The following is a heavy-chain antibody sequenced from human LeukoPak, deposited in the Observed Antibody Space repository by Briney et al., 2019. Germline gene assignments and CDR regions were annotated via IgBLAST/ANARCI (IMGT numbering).Heavy chain of an antibody. D-gene: IGHD3-22*01. V-gene: IGHV4-4*07. CDR1: DDSITMYY. J-gene: IGHJ4*02. CDR3: ARDGFYDSSGYYYNWVFDY. CDR2: IYTTGST. Sequence: PSETLSLTCTVSDDSITMYYWTWIRQPAGKGLEWIGRIYTTGSTYYNHFLKSRVTMAVDTSKNQFSLRLSSVTAADTAVYYCARDGFYDSSGYYYNWVFDYWGQGTLVTVSS.